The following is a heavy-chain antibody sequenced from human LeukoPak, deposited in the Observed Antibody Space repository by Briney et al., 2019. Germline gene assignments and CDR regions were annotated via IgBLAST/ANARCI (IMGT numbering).Heavy chain of an antibody. J-gene: IGHJ4*02. D-gene: IGHD4-11*01. CDR1: GFTFSSYS. CDR2: ISSSSTYI. V-gene: IGHV3-21*01. Sequence: KSGGSLRLSCAASGFTFSSYSMNWVRQAPGKGLEWVSSISSSSTYIYYADSVKGRFTISRDNAKNSLYLQMNSLRDEDTAVYYCARDGSTVTNYYFDYWGQGTLVTVSS. CDR3: ARDGSTVTNYYFDY.